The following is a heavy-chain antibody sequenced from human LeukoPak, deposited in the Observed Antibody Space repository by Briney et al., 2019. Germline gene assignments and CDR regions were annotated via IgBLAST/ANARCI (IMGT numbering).Heavy chain of an antibody. D-gene: IGHD6-13*01. J-gene: IGHJ5*02. V-gene: IGHV1-24*01. CDR3: ASNIAAAGTDEYNWFDP. Sequence: GASVKVSCKVSGYSLSELSTHWVRQAPGQGLEWMGGFDPGDDETIYAQKFQGRVTMTEDTSTDTAYLELSSLRSEDTAVYYCASNIAAAGTDEYNWFDPWGQGTLVTVSS. CDR1: GYSLSELS. CDR2: FDPGDDET.